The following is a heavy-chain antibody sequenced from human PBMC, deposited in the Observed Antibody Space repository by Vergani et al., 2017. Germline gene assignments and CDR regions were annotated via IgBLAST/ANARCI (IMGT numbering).Heavy chain of an antibody. Sequence: QVQLVESGGGVVQPGRSLRLSCAASGFTFSSYAMHWVRQAPGKGLEWVAVISDDGSNKYYADSVKGRFTISRDNSKNTLYLQMNSLRAEDTAVYYCARDKNQGAARHRGYYCDYWGQGTLVTVS. J-gene: IGHJ4*02. CDR2: ISDDGSNK. V-gene: IGHV3-30-3*01. D-gene: IGHD6-6*01. CDR1: GFTFSSYA. CDR3: ARDKNQGAARHRGYYCDY.